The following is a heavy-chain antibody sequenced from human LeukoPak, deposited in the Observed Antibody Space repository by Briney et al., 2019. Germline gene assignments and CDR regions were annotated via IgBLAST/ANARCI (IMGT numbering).Heavy chain of an antibody. CDR2: ISSSGSTI. CDR1: GFTFSDYY. J-gene: IGHJ4*02. Sequence: TGGSLRLSCAASGFTFSDYYMSWIRQAPGKGLEWVSYISSSGSTIYYADSGKGRFTISRDNAKNSLYLQMNSLRAEDTAVYYCARGDYYDSSGYYYVFWGQGTLVTVSS. V-gene: IGHV3-11*01. D-gene: IGHD3-22*01. CDR3: ARGDYYDSSGYYYVF.